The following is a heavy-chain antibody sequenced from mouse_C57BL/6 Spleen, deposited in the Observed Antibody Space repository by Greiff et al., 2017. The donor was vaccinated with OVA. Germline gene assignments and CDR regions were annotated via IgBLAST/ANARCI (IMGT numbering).Heavy chain of an antibody. J-gene: IGHJ2*01. CDR3: ARWDTSGPGFDY. CDR1: GYTFTSYG. Sequence: VMLVESGAELARPGASVKLSCKASGYTFTSYGISWVKQRTGQGLEWIGEIYPRSGNTYYNEKFKGKATLTADKSSSTAYMELRSLTSEDSSFYFCARWDTSGPGFDYWGQGTTLTVSS. V-gene: IGHV1-81*01. D-gene: IGHD3-1*01. CDR2: IYPRSGNT.